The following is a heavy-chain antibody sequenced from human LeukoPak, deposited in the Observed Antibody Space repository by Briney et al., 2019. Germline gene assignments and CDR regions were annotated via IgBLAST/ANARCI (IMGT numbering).Heavy chain of an antibody. J-gene: IGHJ4*02. CDR3: ARDRRQGCSSTSCYAFDY. Sequence: ASVKVSCKASGYTFTSYYMHWVRQAPGQGLEWMGKINPRGDSTSYAQKFQGRVTMTRDTSTSTVYMELRSLRSEDTAVYYCARDRRQGCSSTSCYAFDYWGQGTLVTVSS. D-gene: IGHD2-2*01. CDR1: GYTFTSYY. CDR2: INPRGDST. V-gene: IGHV1-46*03.